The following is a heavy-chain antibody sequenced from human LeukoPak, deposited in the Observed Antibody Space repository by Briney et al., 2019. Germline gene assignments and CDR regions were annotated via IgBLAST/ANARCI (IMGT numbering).Heavy chain of an antibody. CDR2: IKYDTSNE. Sequence: GGSLRLSCTASGFTFRSYGMHWVRQAPGKGLEWLAAIKYDTSNEYYADSVQGRFTISRDNSKDTLYLQMNSLRAEDTALYYCATDFCSGGSCYSFNYYYYMDVWGKGTTVTVSS. V-gene: IGHV3-33*01. CDR3: ATDFCSGGSCYSFNYYYYMDV. J-gene: IGHJ6*03. CDR1: GFTFRSYG. D-gene: IGHD2-15*01.